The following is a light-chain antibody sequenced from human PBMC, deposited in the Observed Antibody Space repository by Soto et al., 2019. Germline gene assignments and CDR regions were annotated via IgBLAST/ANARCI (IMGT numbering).Light chain of an antibody. Sequence: IVLTQSPGTLSLSPGERATLSCRASKSVSSSYLAWYQQKPGQAHRLLIYGASSRATGIPDRFSGSGSGTDFTLTISRLEPADFAVYYCQQYGSAPPYTFGQGTKLEIK. CDR2: GAS. CDR3: QQYGSAPPYT. J-gene: IGKJ2*01. V-gene: IGKV3-20*01. CDR1: KSVSSSY.